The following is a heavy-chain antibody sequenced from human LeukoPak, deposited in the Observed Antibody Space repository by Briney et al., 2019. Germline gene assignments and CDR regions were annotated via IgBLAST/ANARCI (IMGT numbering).Heavy chain of an antibody. CDR1: GGSISSSSYY. Sequence: IPSETLSLTCTVSGGSISSSSYYWGWIRQPPGKGLEWIGSIYYSGSTYYNPSLKSRVTISVDTSKNQFSLKLSSVTAADTAVYYCARARSSWVDYWGQGTLVTVSS. CDR2: IYYSGST. J-gene: IGHJ4*02. V-gene: IGHV4-39*07. D-gene: IGHD6-13*01. CDR3: ARARSSWVDY.